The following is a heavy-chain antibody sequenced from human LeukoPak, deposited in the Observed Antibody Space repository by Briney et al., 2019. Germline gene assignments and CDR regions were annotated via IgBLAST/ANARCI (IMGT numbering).Heavy chain of an antibody. J-gene: IGHJ5*02. CDR2: IYYSGST. D-gene: IGHD3-10*01. V-gene: IGHV4-59*01. Sequence: SETLSFTCTVSGGSISSYYWSWIRQPPGKALEWIGYIYYSGSTNYKPSLKSRVTISVDTSKNQFSLKLSSVTAADTAVYYCARGGYYGSGNDFRFDPWGQGTLVTVSS. CDR1: GGSISSYY. CDR3: ARGGYYGSGNDFRFDP.